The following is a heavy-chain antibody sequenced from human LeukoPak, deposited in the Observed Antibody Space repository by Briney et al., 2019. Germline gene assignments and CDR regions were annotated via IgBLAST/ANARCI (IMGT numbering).Heavy chain of an antibody. D-gene: IGHD3-22*01. CDR3: ARLTYYYDSSAYYPTLDY. J-gene: IGHJ4*02. CDR2: ISAYNGNT. CDR1: GGTFSSYG. V-gene: IGHV1-18*01. Sequence: ASVKVSCKASGGTFSSYGISWVRQAPGQGLEWMGWISAYNGNTNYAQKLQGRVTMTTDTSTSTAYMELRSLRSDDTAVYYCARLTYYYDSSAYYPTLDYWGQGTLVTVSS.